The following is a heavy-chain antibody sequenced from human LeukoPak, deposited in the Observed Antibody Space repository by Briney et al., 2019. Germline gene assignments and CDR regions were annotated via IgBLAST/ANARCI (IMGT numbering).Heavy chain of an antibody. J-gene: IGHJ4*02. D-gene: IGHD5-24*01. V-gene: IGHV4-59*12. Sequence: PSETLSLTCTVSPGSISGYYWSWIRQPPGKGLEWIGYINYSGSTNYNPSLKSRVTISVDTSKNQFSLKLSSLTAADTAVYYCARVGREGYNFHYWGQGTLVTVSS. CDR2: INYSGST. CDR1: PGSISGYY. CDR3: ARVGREGYNFHY.